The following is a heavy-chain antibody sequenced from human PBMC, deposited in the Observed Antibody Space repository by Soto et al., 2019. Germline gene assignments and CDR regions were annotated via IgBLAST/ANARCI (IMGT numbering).Heavy chain of an antibody. V-gene: IGHV4-59*01. J-gene: IGHJ4*02. D-gene: IGHD7-27*01. CDR2: IYYNGNN. CDR3: ARSNWYSEY. CDR1: GGSISNNY. Sequence: QVQLQESGPGLVKPSETLSLTCTVSGGSISNNYWSWIRQPPGKGLEWIGYIYYNGNNNYNPSLKGRVTMSVDTSKNQFPLRLSSVTAADTAVYYCARSNWYSEYWGQGTLVTVSS.